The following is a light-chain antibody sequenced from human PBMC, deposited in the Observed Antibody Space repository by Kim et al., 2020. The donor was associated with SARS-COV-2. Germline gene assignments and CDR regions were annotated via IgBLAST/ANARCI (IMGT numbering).Light chain of an antibody. V-gene: IGKV1-39*01. CDR1: QSISSH. CDR2: AAS. Sequence: DIQMTQSPSSLSASVGDRVTITCRTTQSISSHLNWYQQKPGRAPKLLISAASTLQGGVPSRFSGSGSETDFTLTISSLQPDDFATYFSQQSYMIPFTLFPG. CDR3: QQSYMIPFT. J-gene: IGKJ3*01.